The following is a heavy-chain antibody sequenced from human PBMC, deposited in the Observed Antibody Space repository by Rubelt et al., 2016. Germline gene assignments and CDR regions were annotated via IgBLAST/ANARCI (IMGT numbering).Heavy chain of an antibody. CDR3: ARAYSNYAHFDY. J-gene: IGHJ4*02. D-gene: IGHD4-11*01. V-gene: IGHV1-18*01. CDR2: ISAYNGNT. Sequence: QVQLVQSGAEVKKPGASVKVSCKASGYTFTSYGISWVRQAPGQGLEWMGWISAYNGNTNYAQKLKGRVTRTTAPSMSTVYRELSSLGSEDTAVYYCARAYSNYAHFDYWGQGTLVTVSS. CDR1: GYTFTSYG.